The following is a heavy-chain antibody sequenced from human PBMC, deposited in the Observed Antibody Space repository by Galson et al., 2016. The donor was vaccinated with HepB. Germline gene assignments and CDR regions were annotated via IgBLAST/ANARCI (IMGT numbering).Heavy chain of an antibody. V-gene: IGHV3-66*01. Sequence: SLRLSCAASGFTFSTYAMSWVRQAPGKGLEWVSVLYSGGSTYYADSVKGRFTISRDNSKNTLYLQMNSLRDEDTAVYYCAKDHGNRWLNNWFDPWGHGTLVTVSS. CDR1: GFTFSTYA. CDR3: AKDHGNRWLNNWFDP. D-gene: IGHD6-19*01. J-gene: IGHJ5*02. CDR2: LYSGGST.